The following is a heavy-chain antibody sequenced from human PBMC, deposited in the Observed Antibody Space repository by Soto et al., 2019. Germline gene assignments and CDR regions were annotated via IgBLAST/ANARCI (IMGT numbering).Heavy chain of an antibody. V-gene: IGHV4-28*01. CDR3: ARREIQGPIDY. CDR2: IYYSGTT. Sequence: LETLCLTCSVSGYSIGGSNGWGWIRQPPGKGLEWIGYIYYSGTTYYNPSLKSRVTMSVDTSKNQFSLKLTSVTAVDTAVYYCARREIQGPIDYWGQGTLVTSPQ. CDR1: GYSIGGSNG. J-gene: IGHJ4*02. D-gene: IGHD1-26*01.